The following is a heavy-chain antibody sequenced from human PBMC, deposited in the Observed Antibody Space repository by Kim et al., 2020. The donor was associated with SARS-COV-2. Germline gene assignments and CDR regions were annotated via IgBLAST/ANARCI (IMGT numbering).Heavy chain of an antibody. Sequence: SVKVSCKASGYTFSNYAMHWVRQAPGQRLEWMGWINAGSGNTEYSQKFQGRLIITRDTSASTAYMELSSLRSEDTAVYYCARGGAVLRFLEWLSSYFDYWGQGNLVTVSS. D-gene: IGHD3-3*01. CDR1: GYTFSNYA. J-gene: IGHJ4*02. CDR3: ARGGAVLRFLEWLSSYFDY. CDR2: INAGSGNT. V-gene: IGHV1-3*01.